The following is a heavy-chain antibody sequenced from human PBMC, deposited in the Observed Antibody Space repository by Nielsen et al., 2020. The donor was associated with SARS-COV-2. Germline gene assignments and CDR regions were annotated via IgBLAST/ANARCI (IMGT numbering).Heavy chain of an antibody. Sequence: GESLKISCAASGFTFSSYWMSWVRQAPGKGLEWVANIKQDGSEKYYADSVKGRFTISRDNAKNSLYLQMNSLRAEDTAVYYCARDLEYYDFWSGSLPPFYYYGMDVWGQGTTVTVSS. CDR1: GFTFSSYW. V-gene: IGHV3-7*01. CDR3: ARDLEYYDFWSGSLPPFYYYGMDV. J-gene: IGHJ6*02. CDR2: IKQDGSEK. D-gene: IGHD3-3*01.